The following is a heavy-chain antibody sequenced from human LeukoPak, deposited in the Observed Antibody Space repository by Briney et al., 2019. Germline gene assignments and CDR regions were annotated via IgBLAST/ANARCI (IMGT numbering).Heavy chain of an antibody. CDR1: GFIFNDYA. CDR2: ISDDAVAT. J-gene: IGHJ4*02. D-gene: IGHD4-17*01. Sequence: GGSLRLSCAASGFIFNDYATGWVRQAPGKGLEWISSISDDAVATYYADSVKGRFTISRDNSKNTLFLQMNSLRAEDTAVYYCARDTSGGDYLFDYWGQGTLVTVSS. CDR3: ARDTSGGDYLFDY. V-gene: IGHV3-23*01.